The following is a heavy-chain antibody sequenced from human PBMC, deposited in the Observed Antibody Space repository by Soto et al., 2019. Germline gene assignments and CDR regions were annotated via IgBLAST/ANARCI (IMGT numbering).Heavy chain of an antibody. V-gene: IGHV4-31*03. CDR3: ARERIAAAGTGNNWFDP. CDR2: IYYSGST. Sequence: QVQLQESGPGLVKPSQTLSLTCTVSGGSISSGGYYWSWIRQHPGKGLEWIGYIYYSGSTYYNPSLKSRVTISVDTSKNQFSLKLSSVTAADTAVYYCARERIAAAGTGNNWFDPWGQGTLVTVSS. J-gene: IGHJ5*02. CDR1: GGSISSGGYY. D-gene: IGHD6-13*01.